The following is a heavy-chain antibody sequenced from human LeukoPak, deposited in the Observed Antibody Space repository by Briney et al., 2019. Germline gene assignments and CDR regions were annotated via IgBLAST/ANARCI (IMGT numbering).Heavy chain of an antibody. Sequence: PGGSLRLSCAASGFTFSSYWMSWVRQAPGKGLEWVANIKQDGSEKYYVDSVKGRFTISRDNAKNSLYLQMNSLRAEDTAVYYCARYGLSAPHYSYCSSTSCRVVAFDIWGQGTMVTVSS. D-gene: IGHD2-2*01. J-gene: IGHJ3*02. CDR2: IKQDGSEK. CDR3: ARYGLSAPHYSYCSSTSCRVVAFDI. V-gene: IGHV3-7*01. CDR1: GFTFSSYW.